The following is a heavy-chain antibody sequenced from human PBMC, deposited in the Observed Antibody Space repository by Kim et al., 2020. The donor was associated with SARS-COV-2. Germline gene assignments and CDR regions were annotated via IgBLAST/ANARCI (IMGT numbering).Heavy chain of an antibody. CDR3: ARGSLYGVVVVIPYFDY. Sequence: SETLSLTCAVYGGSFSGYYWSWIRQPPGKGLEWIREINHSGSTNYNPSLKSRVTISVDTSKNQFSLKLSSVTAADTAVYYCARGSLYGVVVVIPYFDYWG. D-gene: IGHD3-22*01. V-gene: IGHV4-34*01. J-gene: IGHJ4*01. CDR2: INHSGST. CDR1: GGSFSGYY.